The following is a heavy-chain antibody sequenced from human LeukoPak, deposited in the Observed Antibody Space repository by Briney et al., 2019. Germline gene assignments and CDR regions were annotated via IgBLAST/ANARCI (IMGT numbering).Heavy chain of an antibody. J-gene: IGHJ2*01. CDR2: IYYSGST. CDR1: GGSISSYY. CDR3: ARNYYDSSGYYDDWYFDL. Sequence: SETLSLTCTVSGGSISSYYWSWIRQPPGKGLEWIGYIYYSGSTNYNPSLKSRVTISVDTSKNQFSLRLSSVTAADKDVYSCARNYYDSSGYYDDWYFDLWGRGTLVTVSS. D-gene: IGHD3-22*01. V-gene: IGHV4-59*13.